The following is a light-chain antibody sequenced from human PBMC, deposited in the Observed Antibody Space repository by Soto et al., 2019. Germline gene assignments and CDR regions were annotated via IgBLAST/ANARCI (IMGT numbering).Light chain of an antibody. CDR3: QTWDSGSPGHYV. CDR2: LNSDGSH. Sequence: QSVLTQSPSASASLGASVKLTCTLRSGHSSYVIAWHQQQPEQGPRYLLNLNSDGSHSKGDGIPDRFSGSSSGAERYLTISSLQSEDEADYYCQTWDSGSPGHYVFGTGTKGTVL. CDR1: SGHSSYV. J-gene: IGLJ1*01. V-gene: IGLV4-69*01.